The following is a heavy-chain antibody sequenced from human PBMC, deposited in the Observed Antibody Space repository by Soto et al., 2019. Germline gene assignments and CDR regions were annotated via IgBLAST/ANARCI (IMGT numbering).Heavy chain of an antibody. CDR2: IIPILGIA. D-gene: IGHD3-10*01. V-gene: IGHV1-69*04. CDR3: ARDPYYYGSGPRGYYYGMDV. CDR1: GGTFSSYT. J-gene: IGHJ6*02. Sequence: SVKVSCKASGGTFSSYTISCVRQAPGQGLEWMGRIIPILGIANYAQKFQGRVTITADKSTSTAYMELSSLRSEDTAVYYCARDPYYYGSGPRGYYYGMDVWGQGTTVTVSS.